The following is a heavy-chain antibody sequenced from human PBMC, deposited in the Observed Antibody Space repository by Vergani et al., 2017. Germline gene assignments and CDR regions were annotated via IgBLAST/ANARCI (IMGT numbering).Heavy chain of an antibody. CDR3: ANRRGYCSGGSCYKDAFDI. J-gene: IGHJ3*02. CDR1: GFSLSTSGVG. Sequence: QITLKESGPTLVKPTQTLTLTCTFSGFSLSTSGVGVGWIRQPPGKALVWLALIYWDDDKRYSPSLKSRLTITKDTSKNQVVLTMTNMEPVDTATYYCANRRGYCSGGSCYKDAFDIWGQGTMVTVSS. V-gene: IGHV2-5*02. D-gene: IGHD2-15*01. CDR2: IYWDDDK.